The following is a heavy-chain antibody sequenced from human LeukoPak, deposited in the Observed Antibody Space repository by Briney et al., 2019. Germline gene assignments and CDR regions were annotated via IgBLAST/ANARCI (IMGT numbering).Heavy chain of an antibody. CDR2: IYYSGST. J-gene: IGHJ4*02. D-gene: IGHD3-22*01. CDR1: GGSISSYY. Sequence: SETLSLTCTVSGGSISSYYWSWIRQPPGKGLEWIGYIYYSGSTNYNPSLKSRVTISVDTSKNQFSLKLSSVTAADTAVYYCARGAYYYDSSGYYDYYFDYRGQGTLVTVSS. CDR3: ARGAYYYDSSGYYDYYFDY. V-gene: IGHV4-59*01.